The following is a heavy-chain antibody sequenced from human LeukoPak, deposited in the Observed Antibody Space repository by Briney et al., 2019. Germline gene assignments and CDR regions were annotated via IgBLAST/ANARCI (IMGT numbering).Heavy chain of an antibody. CDR1: GGSFSGYY. CDR2: IYYSGST. D-gene: IGHD3-9*01. V-gene: IGHV4-59*01. Sequence: SETLSLTCAVYGGSFSGYYWSWIRQPPGKGLEWIGYIYYSGSTNYKPSLKSRVTISVDTSKNQFSLKLSSVTAADTAVYYCARDHDWDYMDVWGKGTTVTVSS. CDR3: ARDHDWDYMDV. J-gene: IGHJ6*03.